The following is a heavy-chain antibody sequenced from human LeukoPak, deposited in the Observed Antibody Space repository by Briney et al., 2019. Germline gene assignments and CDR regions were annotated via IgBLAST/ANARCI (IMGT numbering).Heavy chain of an antibody. V-gene: IGHV4-4*02. J-gene: IGHJ4*02. CDR3: AREGKYSGSYPDY. D-gene: IGHD1-26*01. CDR2: IYHSGST. Sequence: SETLSLTCAVSGGSISSSNWWSWVRQPPGKGLEWIGEIYHSGSTNYNPSLKSRVTISVDTSKNQFSLKLSSVTAADTAVYYCAREGKYSGSYPDYWGQGTLVTVSS. CDR1: GGSISSSNW.